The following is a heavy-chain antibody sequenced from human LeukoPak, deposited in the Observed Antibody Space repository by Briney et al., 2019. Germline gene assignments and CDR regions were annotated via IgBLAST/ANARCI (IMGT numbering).Heavy chain of an antibody. V-gene: IGHV1-18*01. Sequence: GASVKVSCKASGYTFTSYGISWVRQAPGQGLEWMGWISAYNGNTNYAQKLQGRVTMTTDTSTSTAYMELRSLRSEDTAVYYCADHSSSWTFDYWGQGTLVTVSS. CDR2: ISAYNGNT. CDR3: ADHSSSWTFDY. J-gene: IGHJ4*02. CDR1: GYTFTSYG. D-gene: IGHD6-13*01.